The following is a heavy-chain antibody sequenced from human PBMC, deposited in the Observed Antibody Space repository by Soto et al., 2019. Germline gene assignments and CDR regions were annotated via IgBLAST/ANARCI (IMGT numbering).Heavy chain of an antibody. Sequence: QVQLVQSGAEVKKPGSSVKVSCKASGDAFTNYIFDWVRQAPGQGLEWMGGIIPMFGTPKYAQTFQDRVTISAYVYTGTAYLELTSLRFDDTAVYYCARGRDQPPVGLYFDSWGEGTRVTVSS. CDR1: GDAFTNYI. V-gene: IGHV1-69*01. CDR3: ARGRDQPPVGLYFDS. D-gene: IGHD1-26*01. CDR2: IIPMFGTP. J-gene: IGHJ4*02.